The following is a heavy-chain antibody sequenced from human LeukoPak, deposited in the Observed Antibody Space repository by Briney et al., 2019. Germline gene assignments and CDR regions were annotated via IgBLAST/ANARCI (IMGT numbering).Heavy chain of an antibody. CDR3: AKRSEFGVLYYMDV. D-gene: IGHD3-16*01. J-gene: IGHJ6*03. CDR2: ISGSSGTI. Sequence: GGSLRLSCAASGFTFSSYSMNWVRQAPGKGLEWVSYISGSSGTIYYADSVKGRFTISRDNAKSSLYLQMNSLRAEDTAVYYCAKRSEFGVLYYMDVWGKGTTVTVSS. V-gene: IGHV3-48*01. CDR1: GFTFSSYS.